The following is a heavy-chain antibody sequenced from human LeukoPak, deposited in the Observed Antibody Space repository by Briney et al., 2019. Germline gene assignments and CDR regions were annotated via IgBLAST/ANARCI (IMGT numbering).Heavy chain of an antibody. CDR1: GFTFSDYY. V-gene: IGHV3-11*04. J-gene: IGHJ6*03. CDR2: ISSSGSTI. D-gene: IGHD5-18*01. CDR3: VKGASVDTAMAYYYYYMDV. Sequence: GGSLRLSCAASGFTFSDYYMSWIRQAPGKGLEWVSYISSSGSTIYYADSVKGRFTISRDNAKNSLYLQMNSLRAEDTAVYYCVKGASVDTAMAYYYYYMDVWGKGTTVTVSS.